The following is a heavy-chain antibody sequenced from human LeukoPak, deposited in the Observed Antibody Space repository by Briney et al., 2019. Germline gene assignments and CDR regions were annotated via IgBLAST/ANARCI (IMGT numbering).Heavy chain of an antibody. Sequence: GGSLRLSCAASGFTVSSSYMSWVRQAPGKGLEWGSIISIAGTTYYADSVKSRFTVSRDNSKNTVYLQVNSLRDEDTAVYYCARDLEAANTYYFDYWGQGTMVTVSS. CDR3: ARDLEAANTYYFDY. V-gene: IGHV3-66*01. D-gene: IGHD6-13*01. CDR1: GFTVSSSY. J-gene: IGHJ4*02. CDR2: ISIAGTT.